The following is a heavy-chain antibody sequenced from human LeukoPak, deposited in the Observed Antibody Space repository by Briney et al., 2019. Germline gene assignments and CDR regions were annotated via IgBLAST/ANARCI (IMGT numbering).Heavy chain of an antibody. CDR1: GGSISSSSYY. J-gene: IGHJ4*02. CDR2: IYYSGST. Sequence: PSETLSLTCTVSGGSISSSSYYWGWIRQPPGKGLEWIGSIYYSGSTYYNPSLKSRVTISVDTSKNQFSLKLSSVTAADTAVHYCAYSNYDILTGRIYFDYWGQGTLVTVSS. V-gene: IGHV4-39*01. D-gene: IGHD3-9*01. CDR3: AYSNYDILTGRIYFDY.